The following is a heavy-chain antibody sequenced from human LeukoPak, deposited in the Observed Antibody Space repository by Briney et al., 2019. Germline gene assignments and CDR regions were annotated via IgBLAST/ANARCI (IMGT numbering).Heavy chain of an antibody. CDR2: IKQEGSEK. D-gene: IGHD5-18*01. V-gene: IGHV3-7*01. Sequence: SGGSLRLSCAASGFTFSSYWMRWVRQAPGKGREGGANIKQEGSEKYYVDSVKGRFTISRDNEKNSLYVKMNRLRGEDTAVYYCARDTYSYGYYYGMDVWGQGTTVTVSS. CDR1: GFTFSSYW. CDR3: ARDTYSYGYYYGMDV. J-gene: IGHJ6*02.